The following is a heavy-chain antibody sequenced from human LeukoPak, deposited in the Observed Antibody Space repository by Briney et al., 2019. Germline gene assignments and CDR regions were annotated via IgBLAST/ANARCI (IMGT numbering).Heavy chain of an antibody. CDR2: ITWISGSI. CDR3: AKELTGFDY. Sequence: SLRLSCAASGFTFDDYAMHWVRQAPGKGLGWVSGITWISGSIGYADSVKGRFTISRDNAKNSLYLQMNSLRAEDTALYYCAKELTGFDYWGQGTLVTVSS. V-gene: IGHV3-9*01. CDR1: GFTFDDYA. J-gene: IGHJ4*02.